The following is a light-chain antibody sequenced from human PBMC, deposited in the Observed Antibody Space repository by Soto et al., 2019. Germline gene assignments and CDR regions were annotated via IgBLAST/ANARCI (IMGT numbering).Light chain of an antibody. CDR2: SDT. CDR1: NAESKG. V-gene: IGLV3-21*01. Sequence: SCELTQPPSVSVAPGETARISCGGNNAESKGVHWYQQKPGQAPVLVIYSDTDLPPVIPERFSGSNSANMATLTISRVEAGDEADYYCQVWDSGSAHVLFGGGTKLTVL. J-gene: IGLJ2*01. CDR3: QVWDSGSAHVL.